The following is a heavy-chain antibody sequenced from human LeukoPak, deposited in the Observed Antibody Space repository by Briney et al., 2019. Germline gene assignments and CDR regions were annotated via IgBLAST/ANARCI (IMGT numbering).Heavy chain of an antibody. J-gene: IGHJ5*02. CDR1: GGSISSYY. Sequence: PSETLSLTCTVSGGSISSYYWSWIRQPPGKGLEWIGYIYYSGSTSHNPSLKSRVTIPVDTSENQFSLKLSSVTAADTAVYYCAREDACSSTSCYTNNWFDPWGQGILVTVSS. V-gene: IGHV4-59*01. D-gene: IGHD2-2*01. CDR3: AREDACSSTSCYTNNWFDP. CDR2: IYYSGST.